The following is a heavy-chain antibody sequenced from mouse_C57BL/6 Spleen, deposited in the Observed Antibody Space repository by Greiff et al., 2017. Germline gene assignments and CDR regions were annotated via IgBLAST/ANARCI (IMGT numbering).Heavy chain of an antibody. D-gene: IGHD2-5*01. CDR3: ARSGVYSKSAWFAY. CDR1: GYTFTSYW. J-gene: IGHJ3*01. V-gene: IGHV1-72*01. CDR2: IDPNSGGT. Sequence: QVQLQQPGAELVKPGASVKLSCQASGYTFTSYWMHWVKQRPGRGLEWIGRIDPNSGGTKYTEKFKRKATLTVDKPSSTAYMQLSRLTSEDSAVYYCARSGVYSKSAWFAYWGQGTLVTVSA.